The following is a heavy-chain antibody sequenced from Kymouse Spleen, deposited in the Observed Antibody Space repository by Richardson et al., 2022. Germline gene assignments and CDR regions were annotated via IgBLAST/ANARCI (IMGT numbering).Heavy chain of an antibody. J-gene: IGHJ4*02,IGHJ5*02. D-gene: IGHD6-13*01. V-gene: IGHV3-9*01. CDR1: GFTFDDYA. Sequence: EVQLVESGGGLVQPGRSLRLSCAASGFTFDDYAMHWVRQAPGKGLEWVSGISWNSGSIGYADSVKGRFTISRDNAKNSLYLQMNSLRAEDTALYYCAKDGIAAGKGTLVTVSS. CDR2: ISWNSGSI.